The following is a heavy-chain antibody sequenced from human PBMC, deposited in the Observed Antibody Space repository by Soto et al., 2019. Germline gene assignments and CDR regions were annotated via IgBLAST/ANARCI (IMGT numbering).Heavy chain of an antibody. CDR3: ARDGAFGNENGFDI. J-gene: IGHJ3*02. V-gene: IGHV3-33*01. CDR1: GFPFSTYG. CDR2: IVSDGSAK. D-gene: IGHD1-1*01. Sequence: PGGSLRLSCAVSGFPFSTYGFHWVRQPPGKGLEWVAVIVSDGSAKYHADSVEGRFTISRDNSKDTLYLQMNSLRAEDTAVYYCARDGAFGNENGFDIWGQGTRVTVS.